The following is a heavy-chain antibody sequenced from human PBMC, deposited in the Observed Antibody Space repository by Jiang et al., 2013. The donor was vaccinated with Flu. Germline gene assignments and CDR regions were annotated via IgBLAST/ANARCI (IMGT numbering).Heavy chain of an antibody. Sequence: GSGLVKPSETLSLTCTVSGGSISSYYWSWIRQPPGKGLEWIGYIYYSGSTNYNPSLKSRVTISVDTSKNQFSLKLSSVTAADTAVYYCARDRKITIGYYGMDVWGQGTTVTVSS. D-gene: IGHD3-16*01. CDR1: GGSISSYY. J-gene: IGHJ6*02. CDR2: IYYSGST. V-gene: IGHV4-59*01. CDR3: ARDRKITIGYYGMDV.